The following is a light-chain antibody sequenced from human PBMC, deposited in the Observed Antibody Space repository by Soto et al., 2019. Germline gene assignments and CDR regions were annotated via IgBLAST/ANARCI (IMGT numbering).Light chain of an antibody. Sequence: QSALTQPASVSGSPGQSITISCTGTTSDVGAYNYVSWYQQHPGTAPKLMLYDVSNRPSGVSNRFSGSKSGNTASLTISGLQAEDEADYYCSSFTSNTTLDVFGTGTKVT. CDR3: SSFTSNTTLDV. CDR1: TSDVGAYNY. V-gene: IGLV2-14*03. J-gene: IGLJ1*01. CDR2: DVS.